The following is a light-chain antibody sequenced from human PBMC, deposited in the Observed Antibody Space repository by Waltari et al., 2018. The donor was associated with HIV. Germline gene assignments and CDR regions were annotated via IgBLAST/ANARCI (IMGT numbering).Light chain of an antibody. V-gene: IGLV3-1*01. CDR3: QAWDANRVI. CDR1: KLADKF. Sequence: TQPPSVSVSSGQTASITCSGEKLADKFPCWYQKKPGQPPILLVSHNSRRPSGGPGRFSASKSANTATLTSRGAQPLDESEYFCQAWDANRVIFGGGTTLTVL. CDR2: HNS. J-gene: IGLJ2*01.